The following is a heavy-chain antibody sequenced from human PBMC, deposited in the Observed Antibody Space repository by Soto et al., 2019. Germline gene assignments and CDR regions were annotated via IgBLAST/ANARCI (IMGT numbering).Heavy chain of an antibody. Sequence: PGGSLRLSCAASGFTVSSNYMSWVRQAPGKGLEWVSVIYSGGSAYYADSVKGRFTISRDNSKNTLYLQMNSLRAEDTAVYYCARGVPYCSGGSCLGSWGQGSLVTGS. J-gene: IGHJ5*01. D-gene: IGHD2-15*01. CDR3: ARGVPYCSGGSCLGS. CDR1: GFTVSSNY. V-gene: IGHV3-53*01. CDR2: IYSGGSA.